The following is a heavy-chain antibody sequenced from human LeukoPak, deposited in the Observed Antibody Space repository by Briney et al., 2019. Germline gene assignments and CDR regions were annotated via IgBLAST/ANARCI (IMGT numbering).Heavy chain of an antibody. Sequence: GGSLRLSCAASGFTFSSYSMNWVRQAPGKGLEWVAVISYDGSNKYYADSVKGRFTISRDNSKNTLYLQMNSLRAEDTAVYYCAREPNYDFWSGYYRGGYYFDYWGQGTLVTVSS. J-gene: IGHJ4*02. V-gene: IGHV3-30*03. D-gene: IGHD3-3*01. CDR2: ISYDGSNK. CDR3: AREPNYDFWSGYYRGGYYFDY. CDR1: GFTFSSYS.